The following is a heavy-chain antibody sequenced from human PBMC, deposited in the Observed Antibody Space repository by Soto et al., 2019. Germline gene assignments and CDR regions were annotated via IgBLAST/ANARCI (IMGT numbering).Heavy chain of an antibody. CDR1: GFSFDDYA. J-gene: IGHJ4*02. CDR2: ISWNSGSL. CDR3: AKAREPYYYDTSGTFDY. D-gene: IGHD3-22*01. Sequence: GGSLRLSCAASGFSFDDYAMHWVRQAPGKGLEWVSGISWNSGSLAYVDSVKGRFTVSRDNAKNSLDLQMNSLRAEDTALYYCAKAREPYYYDTSGTFDYWGQGTLVTVSS. V-gene: IGHV3-9*01.